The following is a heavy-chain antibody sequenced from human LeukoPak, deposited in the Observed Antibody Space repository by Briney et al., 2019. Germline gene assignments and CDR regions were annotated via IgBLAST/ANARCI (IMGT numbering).Heavy chain of an antibody. J-gene: IGHJ5*02. Sequence: MSGGSLRLSCVASGFTFSSYSMNWVRQTPGKGLEWVSSISSTSTYIYYADSVKGRFTISRDNAKNSLYLQMNSLRAEDTAMYYCARDGPYCGGDCYPRDWFDPWGQGTLATVSS. CDR3: ARDGPYCGGDCYPRDWFDP. V-gene: IGHV3-21*01. CDR1: GFTFSSYS. CDR2: ISSTSTYI. D-gene: IGHD2-21*02.